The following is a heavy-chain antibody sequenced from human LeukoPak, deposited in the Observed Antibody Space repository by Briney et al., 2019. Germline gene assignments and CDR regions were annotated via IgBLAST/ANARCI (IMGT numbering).Heavy chain of an antibody. Sequence: PGGSLRLSCAASGFTFSSYAMSWVPQAPGKGLEWVSTISGSGGSTYYADSVKGRFTNSRDNSKNTLYLQMNSLRAEDTAVYYCAKDLSGYSYGSLYWGQGTLVTVSS. CDR3: AKDLSGYSYGSLY. CDR1: GFTFSSYA. J-gene: IGHJ4*02. D-gene: IGHD5-18*01. V-gene: IGHV3-23*01. CDR2: ISGSGGST.